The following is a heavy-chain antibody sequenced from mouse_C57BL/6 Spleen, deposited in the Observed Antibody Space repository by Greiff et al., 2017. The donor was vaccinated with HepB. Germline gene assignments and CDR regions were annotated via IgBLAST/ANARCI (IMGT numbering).Heavy chain of an antibody. Sequence: EVQLQQSGPELVKPGASVKMSCKASGYTFTDYNMHWVKQSHGKSLEWIGYINPNNGGTSYNQKFKGKATLTVNKSSSPAYMELRSLTSEDSAVYYCARTAQAIFDYWGQGTTLTVSS. CDR1: GYTFTDYN. V-gene: IGHV1-22*01. CDR2: INPNNGGT. J-gene: IGHJ2*01. D-gene: IGHD3-2*02. CDR3: ARTAQAIFDY.